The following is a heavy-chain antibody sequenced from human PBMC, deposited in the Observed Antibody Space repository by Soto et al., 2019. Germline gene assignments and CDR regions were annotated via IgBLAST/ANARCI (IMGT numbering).Heavy chain of an antibody. V-gene: IGHV4-39*01. J-gene: IGHJ4*02. CDR2: VYSGGNT. CDR3: ARHETVVAPAVISPFDR. CDR1: GDSIGSTPYY. D-gene: IGHD2-21*01. Sequence: PSETLSLTCSVSGDSIGSTPYYWGWIRQTPGKGLEWIGSVYSGGNTFYSPSLKSRVTISVDTSRSQFSLQLSSVTVADTAVYYCARHETVVAPAVISPFDRWGQGTLVTVSS.